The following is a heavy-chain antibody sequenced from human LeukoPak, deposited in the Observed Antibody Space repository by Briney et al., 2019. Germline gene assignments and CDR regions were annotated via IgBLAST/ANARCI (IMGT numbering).Heavy chain of an antibody. D-gene: IGHD2-21*02. CDR3: ARGRSVTGPGWFDP. J-gene: IGHJ5*02. Sequence: ASVKDSYKASGYTFISSDINWVRQATGQGLEWMGWMNPNSGNTGYAQKFQGRVTMTRNTSISTAYMELSSLRSEDTAVYYCARGRSVTGPGWFDPWGQGTLVTVSS. CDR1: GYTFISSD. CDR2: MNPNSGNT. V-gene: IGHV1-8*01.